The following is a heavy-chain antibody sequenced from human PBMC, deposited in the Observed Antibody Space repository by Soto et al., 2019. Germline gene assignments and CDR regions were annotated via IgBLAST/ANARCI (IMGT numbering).Heavy chain of an antibody. D-gene: IGHD3-9*01. CDR2: IYYSGST. CDR1: GGSISSYY. CDR3: ARYGDYYDILTGYPRFDY. V-gene: IGHV4-59*01. Sequence: SETLSLTCTVSGGSISSYYWSWIRQPPGKGLEWIGYIYYSGSTNYNPSLKSRVTISVDTSKNQFSLKLSSVTAADTAVYYCARYGDYYDILTGYPRFDYWGQGTLVNVS. J-gene: IGHJ4*02.